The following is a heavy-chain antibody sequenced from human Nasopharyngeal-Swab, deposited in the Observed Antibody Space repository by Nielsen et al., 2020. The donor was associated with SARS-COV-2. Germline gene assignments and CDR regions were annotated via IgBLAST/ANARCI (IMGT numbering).Heavy chain of an antibody. V-gene: IGHV3-74*01. D-gene: IGHD3-22*01. CDR3: TRAGNYRNDY. CDR1: GFTFSTYW. J-gene: IGHJ4*02. CDR2: INEDGKSI. Sequence: GGSLGLSCAASGFTFSTYWMHWVRQAPGEGLVWVSRINEDGKSISYADSLRGRFTVSRDNAKNTLYLQMDSLRAEDTAVYYCTRAGNYRNDYWGPGTLVTVSS.